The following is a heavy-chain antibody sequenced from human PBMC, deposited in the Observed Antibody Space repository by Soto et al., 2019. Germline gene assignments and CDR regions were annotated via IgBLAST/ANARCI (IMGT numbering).Heavy chain of an antibody. CDR3: ASSVEYQLRPAEFDY. D-gene: IGHD2-2*01. Sequence: QVQLQESGPGLVKPSETLSLTCTVSGGSISSYYWSWIRQPPGKGLEWIGYIYYSGSTNYNPSLKSRVTSXXDXAXXLFALKLSSVTAADTAVYYCASSVEYQLRPAEFDYWGQGTLVTVSS. V-gene: IGHV4-59*01. CDR2: IYYSGST. CDR1: GGSISSYY. J-gene: IGHJ4*02.